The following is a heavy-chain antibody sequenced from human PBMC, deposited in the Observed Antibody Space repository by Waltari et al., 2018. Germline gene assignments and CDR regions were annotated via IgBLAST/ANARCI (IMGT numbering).Heavy chain of an antibody. J-gene: IGHJ4*02. Sequence: QVQLVQSGAEVKKPGASVKVSCKASGYTFTGYYMHWVRQAPGQGLEWMGRINPNSGGTNYAQKFQGRVTMTRDTSISTAYMELSRLRSDDTAVYYCAREAAGYDILNGYHDYWGQGTLVTVSS. V-gene: IGHV1-2*06. CDR3: AREAAGYDILNGYHDY. D-gene: IGHD3-9*01. CDR1: GYTFTGYY. CDR2: INPNSGGT.